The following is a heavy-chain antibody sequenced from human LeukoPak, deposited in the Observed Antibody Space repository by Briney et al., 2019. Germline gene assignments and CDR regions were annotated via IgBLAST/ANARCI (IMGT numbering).Heavy chain of an antibody. D-gene: IGHD6-13*01. CDR2: IYHSGST. Sequence: SETLSLTCTVSGGSISSGGYYWSWIRQPPGKGLEWIGYIYHSGSTYYNPSLKSRVTISVDRSKDQFSLKLSSVTAADTAVYYCARGIAAAGMGAWGQGTLVTVSS. V-gene: IGHV4-30-2*01. CDR1: GGSISSGGYY. CDR3: ARGIAAAGMGA. J-gene: IGHJ4*02.